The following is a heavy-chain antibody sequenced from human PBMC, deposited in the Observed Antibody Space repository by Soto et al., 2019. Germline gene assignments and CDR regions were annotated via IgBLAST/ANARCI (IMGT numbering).Heavy chain of an antibody. D-gene: IGHD1-20*01. V-gene: IGHV3-23*01. Sequence: GGSLRLSCVTSGFTFSDYAMTWVRQAPGKGLDWVSIISASGGSAYYADSVKGRFTISRDISKNTVYLQMNSLRADDTAEYYCAKALKSNSMYKSLDFWGRGTLVTVSS. J-gene: IGHJ4*02. CDR1: GFTFSDYA. CDR2: ISASGGSA. CDR3: AKALKSNSMYKSLDF.